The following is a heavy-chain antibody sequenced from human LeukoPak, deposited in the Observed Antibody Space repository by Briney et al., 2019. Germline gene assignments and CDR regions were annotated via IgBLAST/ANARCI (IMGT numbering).Heavy chain of an antibody. CDR2: ISPGNSHT. D-gene: IGHD2-15*01. Sequence: PGGSLRLSFAAFGLTVSSYSITWGRPAPGKGLGWVSSISPGNSHTYYADSVKGRFTISRDNARNLLYLQMNSLRAEDTAVYYCARVEEAAAFDPWGQGTLVTVSS. V-gene: IGHV3-21*01. CDR3: ARVEEAAAFDP. J-gene: IGHJ5*02. CDR1: GLTVSSYS.